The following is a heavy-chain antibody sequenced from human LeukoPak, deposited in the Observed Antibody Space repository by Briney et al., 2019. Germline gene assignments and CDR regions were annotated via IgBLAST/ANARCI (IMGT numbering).Heavy chain of an antibody. V-gene: IGHV1-18*01. Sequence: ASVKVSCKASGYTFTSYGISWVRQAPGQGLEWMGWISAYNGNTNYAQKLQGRVTMTTDTSTSTAYMELRSLRSDDTAVYYCARATIADSSTYYIDYWGLGTLVTVSS. CDR1: GYTFTSYG. D-gene: IGHD3-22*01. J-gene: IGHJ4*02. CDR3: ARATIADSSTYYIDY. CDR2: ISAYNGNT.